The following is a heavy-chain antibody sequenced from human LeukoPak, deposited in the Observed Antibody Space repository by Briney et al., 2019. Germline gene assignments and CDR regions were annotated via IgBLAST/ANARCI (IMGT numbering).Heavy chain of an antibody. CDR2: INTNTGNP. V-gene: IGHV7-4-1*02. CDR3: ARDPNHYYDSSAYYGDY. Sequence: ASVTVSCTASGYTFTNYAMNWVRRAPGQGLEWMGWINTNTGNPTYAQGFTGRFVFSLDTSVSTAYLQISSLKAEDTAVYYCARDPNHYYDSSAYYGDYWGQGTLVTVSS. J-gene: IGHJ4*02. CDR1: GYTFTNYA. D-gene: IGHD3-22*01.